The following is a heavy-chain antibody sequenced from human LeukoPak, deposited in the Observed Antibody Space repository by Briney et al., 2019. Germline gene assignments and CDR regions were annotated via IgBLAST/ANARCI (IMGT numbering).Heavy chain of an antibody. D-gene: IGHD3-22*01. Sequence: GESLKISCKASGYIFANYRIGWVRQLPGKGLEWMGIIYPGDSETRYSPSFQGQVTISADKSFNTAYLQWSSLRASDTAIYYCARHDITGYYQFDYWGQGTLVTVSS. CDR3: ARHDITGYYQFDY. CDR1: GYIFANYR. CDR2: IYPGDSET. J-gene: IGHJ4*02. V-gene: IGHV5-51*01.